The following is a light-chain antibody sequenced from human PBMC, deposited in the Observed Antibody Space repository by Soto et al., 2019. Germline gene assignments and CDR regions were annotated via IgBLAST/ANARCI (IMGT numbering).Light chain of an antibody. CDR3: QQYGSSPPRT. CDR1: QSVSSY. J-gene: IGKJ1*01. CDR2: DAS. V-gene: IGKV3-11*01. Sequence: EIVVTQSPATLSLSPGERATLSCRASQSVSSYLAWYQQKPGQAPRLLIYDASNRATGIPARFSGSGSGTDFTLTISSLEPEDFAVYYCQQYGSSPPRTFGQGTKV.